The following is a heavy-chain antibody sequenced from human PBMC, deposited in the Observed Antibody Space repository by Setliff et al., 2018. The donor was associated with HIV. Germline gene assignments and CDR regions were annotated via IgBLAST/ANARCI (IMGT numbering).Heavy chain of an antibody. CDR3: ASDYGDYGAFDV. CDR2: ISYSGSA. V-gene: IGHV4-39*02. D-gene: IGHD4-17*01. CDR1: GDSIRNGAYY. J-gene: IGHJ3*01. Sequence: SETLSLTCTVSGDSIRNGAYYWGWIRQPPGKGLEWIGSISYSGSAYYNPSLKTRVTISIDASRNHFSLNLSSVTAADTAVYYCASDYGDYGAFDVWGQGTMVTVSS.